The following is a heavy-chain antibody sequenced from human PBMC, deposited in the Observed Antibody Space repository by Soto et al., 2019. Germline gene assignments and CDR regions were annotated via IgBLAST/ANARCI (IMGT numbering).Heavy chain of an antibody. V-gene: IGHV3-11*05. CDR2: ISSSSSYT. CDR3: ARAVPPDLNGYSGFDY. CDR1: GFTFNDYY. D-gene: IGHD3-22*01. J-gene: IGHJ4*02. Sequence: QVQLVESGGDLVKPGGSLRLSCVASGFTFNDYYMSWIRQAPGKGLEWVSYISSSSSYTNYADSVKGRFTISRDNAKNSLYLQMNSLRAEDTAVYYCARAVPPDLNGYSGFDYWGQGTLVTVSS.